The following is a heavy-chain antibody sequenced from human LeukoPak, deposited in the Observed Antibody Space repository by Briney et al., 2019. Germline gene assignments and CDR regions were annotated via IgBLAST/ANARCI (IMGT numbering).Heavy chain of an antibody. J-gene: IGHJ6*03. CDR2: INPSGGST. D-gene: IGHD5-24*01. Sequence: ASVKVSCKASGYTFTSYYMHWVRQAPGQGLEWMGIINPSGGSTSYAQKFQGRVTMTRDMSTSTVYMELSSLRSEDTAVYYCASQMATISPYYYMDVWGKETTVTVSS. CDR1: GYTFTSYY. CDR3: ASQMATISPYYYMDV. V-gene: IGHV1-46*01.